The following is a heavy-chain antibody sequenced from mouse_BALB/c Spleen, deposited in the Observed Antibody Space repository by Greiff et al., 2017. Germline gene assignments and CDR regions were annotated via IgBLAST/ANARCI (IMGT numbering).Heavy chain of an antibody. Sequence: QVQLQQSGAELAKPGASVKMSCKASGYTFTSYWMHWVKQRPGQGLEWIGYINPSTGYTEYNQKFKDKATLTADKSSSTAYMQLSSLTSEDSAVYYCARSEGTRFAYWGQGTLVTVSA. D-gene: IGHD3-3*01. CDR3: ARSEGTRFAY. CDR1: GYTFTSYW. V-gene: IGHV1-7*01. J-gene: IGHJ3*01. CDR2: INPSTGYT.